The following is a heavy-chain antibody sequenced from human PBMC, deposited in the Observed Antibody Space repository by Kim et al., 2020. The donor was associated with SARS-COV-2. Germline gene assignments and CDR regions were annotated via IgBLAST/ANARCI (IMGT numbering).Heavy chain of an antibody. V-gene: IGHV1-18*01. CDR2: ISAYNGET. J-gene: IGHJ6*02. Sequence: ASVKVSCKTSGYTFTNYGISWVRQAPGQGLEWMGWISAYNGETDYAQKFQGRVTMTSDTSTSTAYMELRSLRSDDTAVFYCARDSFYFISGRVGGMDFWG. CDR1: GYTFTNYG. CDR3: ARDSFYFISGRVGGMDF. D-gene: IGHD3-10*01.